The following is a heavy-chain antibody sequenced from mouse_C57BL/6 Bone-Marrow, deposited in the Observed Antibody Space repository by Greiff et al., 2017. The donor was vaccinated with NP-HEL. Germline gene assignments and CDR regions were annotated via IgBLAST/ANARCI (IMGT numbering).Heavy chain of an antibody. Sequence: ESGPGILQPSQTLSLTCSFSGFSLSTFGMGVGWIRQPSGKGLEWLAHIWWDDDKYYNPALKSRLTISKDTSKNQVFLKIANVDTADTATYYCACYYYGSSYYAMDYWGQGTSVTVSS. CDR1: GFSLSTFGMG. V-gene: IGHV8-8*01. D-gene: IGHD1-1*01. J-gene: IGHJ4*01. CDR2: IWWDDDK. CDR3: ACYYYGSSYYAMDY.